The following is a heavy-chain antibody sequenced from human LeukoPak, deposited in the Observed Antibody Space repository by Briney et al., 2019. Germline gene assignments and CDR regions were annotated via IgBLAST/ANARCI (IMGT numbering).Heavy chain of an antibody. D-gene: IGHD3-10*01. CDR2: TYYRSNWVY. Sequence: KPSQTLSLTCAISGVSVSSNTAAWTCIRQSPSRGLEWLGRTYYRSNWVYDYAVSVRSRITINPDTSKNQFSLQLNSVTPEDTAIYYCARASYYGSGTYGRFDPWGQGTLVTVSS. J-gene: IGHJ5*01. CDR3: ARASYYGSGTYGRFDP. V-gene: IGHV6-1*01. CDR1: GVSVSSNTAA.